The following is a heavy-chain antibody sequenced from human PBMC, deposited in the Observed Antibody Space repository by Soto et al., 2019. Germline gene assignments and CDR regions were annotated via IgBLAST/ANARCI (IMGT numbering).Heavy chain of an antibody. CDR1: GFTFSSYA. J-gene: IGHJ6*02. Sequence: EVQLLESGGGLVQPGGSLRLSCAASGFTFSSYAMSWVRQAPGKGLEWVSAISGSGGSTYYADSVKGRFTISRDNSKNTLYLQIKSLRAEDTAVYYCAKGGSTSRWPYYYGMDVWGQGTTVTVSS. V-gene: IGHV3-23*01. D-gene: IGHD2-2*01. CDR3: AKGGSTSRWPYYYGMDV. CDR2: ISGSGGST.